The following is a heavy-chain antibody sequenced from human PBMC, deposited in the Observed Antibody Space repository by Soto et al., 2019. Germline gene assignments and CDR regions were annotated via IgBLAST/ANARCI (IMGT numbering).Heavy chain of an antibody. CDR2: IIPIFGTA. J-gene: IGHJ4*02. CDR1: GGTFSSYA. CDR3: SRVMGVGGYDKN. Sequence: QVQLVQSGAEVKKTGSSVKVSCKASGGTFSSYAISWVRQAPGQGLEWMGVIIPIFGTANYAQKLQGRVTITADESTSTAYMEMSSLRSEDTAVYYCSRVMGVGGYDKNWGQGTLVTVSS. D-gene: IGHD5-12*01. V-gene: IGHV1-69*01.